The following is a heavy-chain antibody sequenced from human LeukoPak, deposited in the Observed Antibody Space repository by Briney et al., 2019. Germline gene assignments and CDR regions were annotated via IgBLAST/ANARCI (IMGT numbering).Heavy chain of an antibody. J-gene: IGHJ4*02. CDR1: GFTFSSYS. Sequence: GGSLRLSCAASGFTFSSYSMNWVRQAPGKGLEWVSSISSSSSHIYYADSVKGRFTISRDNAKNSLYLQMNSLRAEDTAVYYCARVGDQYYFDYWGQGTLVTVSS. D-gene: IGHD2-21*02. CDR2: ISSSSSHI. CDR3: ARVGDQYYFDY. V-gene: IGHV3-21*01.